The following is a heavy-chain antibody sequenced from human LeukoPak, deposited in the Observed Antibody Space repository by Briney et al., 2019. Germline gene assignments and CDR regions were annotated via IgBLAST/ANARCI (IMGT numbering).Heavy chain of an antibody. CDR3: AKDSPRYVAATDHLDY. CDR1: GGSISGGSYH. V-gene: IGHV4-61*02. D-gene: IGHD6-19*01. CDR2: FYTSGTP. J-gene: IGHJ4*02. Sequence: PSETLSLTCTVSGGSISGGSYHWSWIRQPAGKGLEWIGRFYTSGTPIYNPSLKSRVTILVDTSRNQFSLKLTSVTAADTAVYYCAKDSPRYVAATDHLDYWGQGTLVTVSS.